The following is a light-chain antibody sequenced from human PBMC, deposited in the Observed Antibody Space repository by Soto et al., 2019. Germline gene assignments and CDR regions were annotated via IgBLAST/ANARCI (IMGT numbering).Light chain of an antibody. CDR1: QGIGDT. V-gene: IGKV3-15*01. CDR3: QPYINWPLT. Sequence: EVVMRQYPDTLSVSQGGGATLSCRPSQGIGDTLAWYQHKPGQAPRLLIYDTSTRATGVQTRCSGSRSGAEFTLTVNSLQSEDFAVYYCQPYINWPLTFGGGTKVDIK. CDR2: DTS. J-gene: IGKJ4*01.